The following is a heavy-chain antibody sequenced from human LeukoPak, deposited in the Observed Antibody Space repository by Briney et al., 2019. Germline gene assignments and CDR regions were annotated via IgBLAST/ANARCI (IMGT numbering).Heavy chain of an antibody. Sequence: ASVKVSCKASGYTFTGYYMHWMRQAPGQGLEWMGWINPNSAGTNYAQRFQGRVTMTRDTSISTAYMELSRLRSDDTAVYYCARAGPEVKFWAYCYYDVHLWGQGTTVTVSS. CDR2: INPNSAGT. CDR1: GYTFTGYY. V-gene: IGHV1-2*02. D-gene: IGHD1-14*01. J-gene: IGHJ6*02. CDR3: ARAGPEVKFWAYCYYDVHL.